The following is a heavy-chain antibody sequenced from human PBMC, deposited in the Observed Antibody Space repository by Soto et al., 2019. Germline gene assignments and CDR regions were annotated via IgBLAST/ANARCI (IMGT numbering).Heavy chain of an antibody. J-gene: IGHJ6*02. CDR1: GFTFSSYT. CDR2: ISRDSDYK. CDR3: ARVIGGYRTGNYYYYGMDA. Sequence: PGGSLRLSCAVSGFTFSSYTMNWIRQTPGKGLEWVSSISRDSDYKHYADSLKGRFTTSRDNAQSSLYLQINSLRADDTAVYYCARVIGGYRTGNYYYYGMDAWGQGTTVTVSS. V-gene: IGHV3-21*01. D-gene: IGHD1-26*01.